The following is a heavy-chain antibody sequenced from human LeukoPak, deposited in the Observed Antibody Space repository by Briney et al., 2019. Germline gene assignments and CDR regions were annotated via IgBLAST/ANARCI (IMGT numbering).Heavy chain of an antibody. CDR2: ISGSGGST. V-gene: IGHV3-23*01. D-gene: IGHD4-11*01. J-gene: IGHJ4*02. Sequence: GGSLRLSCAASGFTFSSYAMSWVRQAPGKGLEWVSAISGSGGSTYYADSVKGRFTISRDNSKNTLYLQMNSLRAEDTVVYYCAKGYSNYVLGILDYWGQGTLVTVSS. CDR1: GFTFSSYA. CDR3: AKGYSNYVLGILDY.